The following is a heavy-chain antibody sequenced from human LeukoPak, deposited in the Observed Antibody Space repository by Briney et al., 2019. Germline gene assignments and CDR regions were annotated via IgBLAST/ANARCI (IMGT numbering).Heavy chain of an antibody. Sequence: GGSLRLSCAASGFTFSDYYMSWIRQAPGKGLEWVSYISSSGSTIYYADSVKGRFTISRDNAKNSLYLQMNSLRAEDTAVYYCARDRIRGFVVAATVAFDIWGQGTMVTVSS. D-gene: IGHD2-15*01. CDR2: ISSSGSTI. CDR1: GFTFSDYY. V-gene: IGHV3-11*01. CDR3: ARDRIRGFVVAATVAFDI. J-gene: IGHJ3*02.